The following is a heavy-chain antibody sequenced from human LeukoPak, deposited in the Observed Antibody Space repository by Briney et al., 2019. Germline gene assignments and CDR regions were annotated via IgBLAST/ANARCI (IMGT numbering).Heavy chain of an antibody. CDR2: IHSGGST. CDR3: ARGLYYDSSGYLLY. CDR1: GFIVNSNY. Sequence: QPGGSLRLSCAASGFIVNSNYMSWVRQAPGKGLEWLSVIHSGGSTYYADSVKGRFTISRDNSKNTVYLQMNSLRVEDTGIYYCARGLYYDSSGYLLYWGRGTLVTVSS. D-gene: IGHD3-22*01. J-gene: IGHJ4*02. V-gene: IGHV3-66*01.